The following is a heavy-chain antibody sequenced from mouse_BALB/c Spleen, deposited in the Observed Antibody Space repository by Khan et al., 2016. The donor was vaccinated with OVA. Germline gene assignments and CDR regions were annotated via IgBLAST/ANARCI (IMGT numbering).Heavy chain of an antibody. J-gene: IGHJ2*01. D-gene: IGHD1-1*01. CDR1: GYSITSGYA. V-gene: IGHV3-2*02. Sequence: VQLQESGPGLVKPSQSLSITCTVTGYSITSGYAWYWIRQFPGNKLEWMGYISYSGGTSYNPSLKSRISITRDTSKNQFFLQLNSVTSEDTASYYRARGNNYGYYFDYWGQGTTLTVSS. CDR3: ARGNNYGYYFDY. CDR2: ISYSGGT.